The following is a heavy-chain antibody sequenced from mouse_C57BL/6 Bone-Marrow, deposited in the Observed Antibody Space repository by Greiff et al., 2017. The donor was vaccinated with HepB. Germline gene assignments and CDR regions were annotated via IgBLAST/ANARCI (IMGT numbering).Heavy chain of an antibody. J-gene: IGHJ3*01. V-gene: IGHV5-17*01. CDR1: GFTFSDYG. CDR2: ISSGSSTI. Sequence: DVKLVESGGGLVKPGGSLKLSCAASGFTFSDYGMHWVCQAPEKGLEWVAYISSGSSTIYYADTVKGRFTISRDNAKNTLFLQMTSLRSEDTAMYYCARPGTTYWGQGTLVTVSA. D-gene: IGHD4-1*01. CDR3: ARPGTTY.